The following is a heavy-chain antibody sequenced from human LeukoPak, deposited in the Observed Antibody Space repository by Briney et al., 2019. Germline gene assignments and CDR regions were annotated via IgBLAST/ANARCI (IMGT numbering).Heavy chain of an antibody. CDR1: GYSISSGYY. J-gene: IGHJ5*02. CDR2: IYHSGST. V-gene: IGHV4-38-2*02. Sequence: SETLSLTCTVSGYSISSGYYWGWIRQPPGKGLEWIGSIYHSGSTYYNPSLKSRVTISVDTSKNQFSLKLSSVTAADTAVYYCARGDCSSTSCWGDGWFDPWGQGTLVTVSS. CDR3: ARGDCSSTSCWGDGWFDP. D-gene: IGHD2-2*01.